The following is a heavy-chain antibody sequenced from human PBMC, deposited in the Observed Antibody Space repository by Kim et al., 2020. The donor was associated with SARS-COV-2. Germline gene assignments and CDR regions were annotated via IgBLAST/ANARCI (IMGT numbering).Heavy chain of an antibody. D-gene: IGHD1-7*01. V-gene: IGHV3-11*01. Sequence: YADSVGGRLTTSRDNARNSLFLQMNYLRDEDTAVYYCERSGRDGTTDYWGQGTLVAVSS. J-gene: IGHJ4*02. CDR3: ERSGRDGTTDY.